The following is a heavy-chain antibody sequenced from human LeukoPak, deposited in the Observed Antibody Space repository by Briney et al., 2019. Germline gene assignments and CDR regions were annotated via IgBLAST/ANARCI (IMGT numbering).Heavy chain of an antibody. Sequence: ASVKVSCKASGYTFTSYDINWVRQATGQGLEWMGWMNPNSGNTSYAQKFQGRVTMTRNTSISTAYMELSSLRSEDTAVYYCARVGYCSGGSCYFSYYFDYWGQGTLVTVSS. CDR1: GYTFTSYD. CDR3: ARVGYCSGGSCYFSYYFDY. D-gene: IGHD2-15*01. CDR2: MNPNSGNT. J-gene: IGHJ4*02. V-gene: IGHV1-8*01.